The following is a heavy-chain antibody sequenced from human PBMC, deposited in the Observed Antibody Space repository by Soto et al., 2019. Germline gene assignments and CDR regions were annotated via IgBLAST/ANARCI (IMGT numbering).Heavy chain of an antibody. Sequence: QVQLQQWGAGLLKPSETLSLTCAVYGGSFSGYYWSWIRQPPGKGLEWIGEINHSGSTNYNPSLKSRVTISVDTSKNQFSLKLSSVTAADTAVYYCARGPSRHYDILTGYYSGGYYFDYWGQGTLVTVSS. J-gene: IGHJ4*02. CDR1: GGSFSGYY. V-gene: IGHV4-34*01. CDR2: INHSGST. CDR3: ARGPSRHYDILTGYYSGGYYFDY. D-gene: IGHD3-9*01.